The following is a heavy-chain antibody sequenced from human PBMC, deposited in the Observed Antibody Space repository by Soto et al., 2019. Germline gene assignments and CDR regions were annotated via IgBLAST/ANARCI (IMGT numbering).Heavy chain of an antibody. CDR2: IWDDGSNK. CDR1: GFTFSSYG. V-gene: IGHV3-33*01. J-gene: IGHJ5*02. CDR3: ARGQYDFLRCFGWFDP. Sequence: QVQLVESGGGVVQPGRSLRLSCAASGFTFSSYGMHWVRQAPGKGLEWVAVIWDDGSNKYYADSVKGRFTISRDNSENALDLQVNSLRAEDGAVYYCARGQYDFLRCFGWFDPWGQGTLVTVSS. D-gene: IGHD3-3*01.